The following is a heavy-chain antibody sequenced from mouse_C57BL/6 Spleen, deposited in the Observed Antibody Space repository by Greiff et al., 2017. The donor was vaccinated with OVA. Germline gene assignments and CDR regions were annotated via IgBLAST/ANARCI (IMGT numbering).Heavy chain of an antibody. CDR1: GYTFTEYT. Sequence: VQLQQSGAELVKPGASVKLSCKASGYTFTEYTIHWVKQRPGQGLEWIGWFYPGSGSIKYNEKFKDKATLTADKSSSTVYMELSRLTSEDSAVYFCARDEEGLDYDYSYFDVWGTGTTVTVSS. CDR3: ARDEEGLDYDYSYFDV. D-gene: IGHD2-4*01. V-gene: IGHV1-62-2*01. CDR2: FYPGSGSI. J-gene: IGHJ1*03.